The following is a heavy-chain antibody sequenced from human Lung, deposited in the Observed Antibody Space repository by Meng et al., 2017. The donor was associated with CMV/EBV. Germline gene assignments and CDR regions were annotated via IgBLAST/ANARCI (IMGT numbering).Heavy chain of an antibody. Sequence: SXXGSGYSFTSYWIGWVRQMPGKGLEWMGIIYPGDSDTRDSPSFQGQVTISADKSISTAYLQWSSLKASDTAMYYCAGIGVQALGITGTLDYYYYYGMDVWGQGTTVXVSS. CDR2: IYPGDSDT. V-gene: IGHV5-51*01. D-gene: IGHD1-7*01. CDR3: AGIGVQALGITGTLDYYYYYGMDV. J-gene: IGHJ6*02. CDR1: GYSFTSYW.